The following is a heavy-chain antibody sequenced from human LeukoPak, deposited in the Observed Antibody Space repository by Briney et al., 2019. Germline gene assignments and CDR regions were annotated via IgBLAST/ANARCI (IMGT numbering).Heavy chain of an antibody. CDR3: AIENFDSSPPGSAAFDL. Sequence: GGSLRLSCVASGFPFTSYGIHWVRQAPGKGLEWVAIIHNNGRNIHYADSVRGRFTISRDISENIVYLQMNNLGVEDTATYYCAIENFDSSPPGSAAFDLWGQGTMVTVSS. CDR2: IHNNGRNI. J-gene: IGHJ3*01. CDR1: GFPFTSYG. V-gene: IGHV3-30*02. D-gene: IGHD3-9*01.